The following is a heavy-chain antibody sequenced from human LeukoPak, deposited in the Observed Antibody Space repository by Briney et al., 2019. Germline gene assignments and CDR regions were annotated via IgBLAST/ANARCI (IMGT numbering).Heavy chain of an antibody. CDR1: GFTFSSYA. D-gene: IGHD4-17*01. CDR2: ISGSGGST. CDR3: AKGTTVSRNFDY. V-gene: IGHV3-23*01. Sequence: GGSLRLSCAASGFTFSSYAMSWVRQAPGRGLEWVSAISGSGGSTYYADSVKGRFTISRDNSKNTLYLQMNSLRAEDTAVYYCAKGTTVSRNFDYWGQGTLVTVSS. J-gene: IGHJ4*02.